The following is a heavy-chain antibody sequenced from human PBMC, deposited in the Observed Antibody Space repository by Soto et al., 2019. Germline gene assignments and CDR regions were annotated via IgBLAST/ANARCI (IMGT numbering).Heavy chain of an antibody. J-gene: IGHJ4*02. D-gene: IGHD3-3*01. V-gene: IGHV3-21*01. Sequence: GGSLRLSCAASGFTFSSYSMNWVRQAPGKGLEWVSSISSSSSYIYYADSVKGRFTISRDNAKNSLYLQMNSLRAEDTAVYYCARAVKLGLRFLECFDYWGQGTLVTVSS. CDR1: GFTFSSYS. CDR3: ARAVKLGLRFLECFDY. CDR2: ISSSSSYI.